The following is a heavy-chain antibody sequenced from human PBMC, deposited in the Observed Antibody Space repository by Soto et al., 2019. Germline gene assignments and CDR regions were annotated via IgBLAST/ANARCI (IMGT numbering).Heavy chain of an antibody. CDR3: ARAGFSGPLHARLI. V-gene: IGHV4-34*01. J-gene: IGHJ3*01. D-gene: IGHD1-26*01. CDR2: VSDSGSP. Sequence: PSETLSLTCTVFCGSLSGYFWSWIRQPPGKGLEWIGEVSDSGSPNYSPSLKSRVTISVDTSRNQFSQKLTSVIAADTAVYFCARAGFSGPLHARLIRGQ. CDR1: CGSLSGYF.